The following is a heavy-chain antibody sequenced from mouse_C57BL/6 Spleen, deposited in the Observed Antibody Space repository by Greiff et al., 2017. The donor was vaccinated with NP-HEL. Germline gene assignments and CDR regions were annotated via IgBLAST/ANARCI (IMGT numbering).Heavy chain of an antibody. D-gene: IGHD2-2*01. J-gene: IGHJ2*01. V-gene: IGHV5-16*01. CDR1: GFTFSDYY. CDR3: ARDGYDGGYFDY. Sequence: EVKVVESEGGLVQPGSSMKLSCTASGFTFSDYYMAWVRQVPEKGLEWVANINYDGSSTYYLDSLKSRFIISRDNAKNILYLQMSSLKSEDTATYYCARDGYDGGYFDYWGQGTTLTVSS. CDR2: INYDGSST.